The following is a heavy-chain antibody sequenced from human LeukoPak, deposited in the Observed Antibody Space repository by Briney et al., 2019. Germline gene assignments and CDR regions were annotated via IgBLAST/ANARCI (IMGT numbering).Heavy chain of an antibody. CDR3: ARVSSGSYGSEVAFDY. Sequence: GASVKVSCKASGGTFSSYAISWVRQAPGQGLEWMGGIIPIFGTANYAQKFQGRVTITADESTSTAYMELSSLRSEDTAVYYCARVSSGSYGSEVAFDYWGQGTLVTVSS. CDR1: GGTFSSYA. CDR2: IIPIFGTA. V-gene: IGHV1-69*13. J-gene: IGHJ4*02. D-gene: IGHD1-26*01.